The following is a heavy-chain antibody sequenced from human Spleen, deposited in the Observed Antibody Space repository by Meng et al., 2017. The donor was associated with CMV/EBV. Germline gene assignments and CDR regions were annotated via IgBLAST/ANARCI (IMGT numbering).Heavy chain of an antibody. D-gene: IGHD3-22*01. V-gene: IGHV3-48*01. CDR3: AKDSRGWSYYLDS. CDR1: GFTFNNYE. CDR2: ITGSSSSI. J-gene: IGHJ4*02. Sequence: GGSLRLSCEASGFTFNNYEMNWVRQVPGKGLEWVSYITGSSSSIYYADSVKGRFTISRDNSKNTLYLQMNSLRAEDTAVYYCAKDSRGWSYYLDSWGQGTLVTVPS.